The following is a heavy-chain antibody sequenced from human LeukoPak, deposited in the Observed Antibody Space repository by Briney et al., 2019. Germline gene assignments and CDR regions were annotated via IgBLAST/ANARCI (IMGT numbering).Heavy chain of an antibody. V-gene: IGHV3-30-3*01. J-gene: IGHJ6*02. CDR2: ISYGGTSK. Sequence: TGGSLRLSCAASGFTFSNFAMHWVRQAPGKGPEWLALISYGGTSKDYADSVKGRFTISRDNSKNTLYLQMNSLRGEDRAVYYCARGVGSYGYEYYYGLDVWGQGTTVTVSS. CDR1: GFTFSNFA. CDR3: ARGVGSYGYEYYYGLDV. D-gene: IGHD5-18*01.